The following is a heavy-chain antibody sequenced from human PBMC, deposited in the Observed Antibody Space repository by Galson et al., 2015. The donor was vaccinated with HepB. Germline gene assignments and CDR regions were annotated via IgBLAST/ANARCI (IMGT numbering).Heavy chain of an antibody. V-gene: IGHV1-3*01. D-gene: IGHD6-13*01. CDR2: INAGNGNT. CDR3: ARDPGVGSSWSVTYYYGMDV. Sequence: SVKVSCKASGYTFTSYAMHWVRQAPGQRLEWMGWINAGNGNTKYSQKFQGRVTITRDTSASTAYMELSSLRSEDTAVYYCARDPGVGSSWSVTYYYGMDVWGQGTTVTVSS. CDR1: GYTFTSYA. J-gene: IGHJ6*02.